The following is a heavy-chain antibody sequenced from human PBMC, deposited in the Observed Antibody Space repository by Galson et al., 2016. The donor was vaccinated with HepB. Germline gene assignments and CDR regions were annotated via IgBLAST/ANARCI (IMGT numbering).Heavy chain of an antibody. D-gene: IGHD1-14*01. J-gene: IGHJ6*02. CDR3: ARDGEPLYDYGMDV. Sequence: SVKVSCKASGYTFTSYRILWVRQAPGQSLEWMGWINVGNGITKYSEKVQGRVTITNDTSASTVHMELSSLISGDTAVYYCARDGEPLYDYGMDVWGQGTTVIVSS. CDR1: GYTFTSYR. CDR2: INVGNGIT. V-gene: IGHV1-3*01.